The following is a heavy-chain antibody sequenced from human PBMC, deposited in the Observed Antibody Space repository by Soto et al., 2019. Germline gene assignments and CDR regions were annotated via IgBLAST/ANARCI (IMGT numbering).Heavy chain of an antibody. J-gene: IGHJ6*03. CDR3: ARSGYDFWSGYYTEVTYYMDV. CDR2: IWYDGSNK. CDR1: GFTFSSYG. D-gene: IGHD3-3*01. Sequence: GGSLRLSCAASGFTFSSYGMHWVRQAPGKGLEWVAVIWYDGSNKYYADSVKGRFTISRDNSKNTLYLQMNSLRAEDTAVYYCARSGYDFWSGYYTEVTYYMDVWGKGTTVTLSS. V-gene: IGHV3-33*01.